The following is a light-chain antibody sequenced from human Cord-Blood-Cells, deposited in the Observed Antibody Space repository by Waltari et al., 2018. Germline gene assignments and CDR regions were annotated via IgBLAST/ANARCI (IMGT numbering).Light chain of an antibody. J-gene: IGLJ3*02. V-gene: IGLV7-43*01. Sequence: QTVVTQEPSLTVSPGGTVTPTCASSTGAVTSGYYPNWFQQKPGQAPRALIYSTSNKRSWTPARFSGSLLGGKAALTLSGVQPEDEAEYYCLLYYGGAGRVFGGGTKLTVL. CDR2: STS. CDR3: LLYYGGAGRV. CDR1: TGAVTSGYY.